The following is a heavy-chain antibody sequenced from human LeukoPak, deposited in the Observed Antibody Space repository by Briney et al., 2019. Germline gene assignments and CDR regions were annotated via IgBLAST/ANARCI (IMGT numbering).Heavy chain of an antibody. D-gene: IGHD3-16*01. V-gene: IGHV3-23*01. Sequence: GGSLRLSSEASGFTSSSYTMSWVPQTPGEGLERVSGIIDSGNITYYANSVKGRFTISRDNSKNTMYLQMNSLRAEDTAVYYCAKLGGQEVYNYYVGVWGKGTTVAVSS. CDR1: GFTSSSYT. CDR2: IIDSGNIT. CDR3: AKLGGQEVYNYYVGV. J-gene: IGHJ6*03.